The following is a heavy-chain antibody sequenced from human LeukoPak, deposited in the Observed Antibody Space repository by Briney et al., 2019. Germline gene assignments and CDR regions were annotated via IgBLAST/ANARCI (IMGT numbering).Heavy chain of an antibody. CDR1: GYTFTSYG. V-gene: IGHV1-18*01. CDR3: ARAVSFSWNQPVDY. Sequence: ASVKVSCKASGYTFTSYGISWVRQAPGQGLEWMGWISAYNGNTNYAQKLQGRVTMTTDTSTSTAYMELRSLRSDDTAVYYCARAVSFSWNQPVDYWGQGTLVTVSS. J-gene: IGHJ4*02. D-gene: IGHD1-1*01. CDR2: ISAYNGNT.